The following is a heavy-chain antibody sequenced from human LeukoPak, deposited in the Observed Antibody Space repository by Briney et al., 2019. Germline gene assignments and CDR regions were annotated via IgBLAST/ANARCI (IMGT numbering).Heavy chain of an antibody. Sequence: SETLSLTCTVSGGSISSYSWSWIRQPPGKGLEWIGYIYYSGSTNYNPSLKSRVTISVDTSKNQFSLKLSSVTAADTAVYYCARATVTGLYYFDYWGQGTLVTVSS. J-gene: IGHJ4*02. D-gene: IGHD1-14*01. CDR3: ARATVTGLYYFDY. CDR2: IYYSGST. V-gene: IGHV4-59*01. CDR1: GGSISSYS.